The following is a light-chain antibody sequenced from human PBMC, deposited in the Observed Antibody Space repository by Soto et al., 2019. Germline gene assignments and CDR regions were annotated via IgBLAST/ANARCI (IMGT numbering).Light chain of an antibody. CDR3: QQAESFPYT. CDR1: QDIRDE. J-gene: IGKJ2*01. Sequence: DIQMTQSPSSLAASVGDRVTITCRASQDIRDELGWFQQKPGKAPKRLIYAASSLQSGVPSRFSGSGSGTDFTLTISSLQPEDFATYYCQQAESFPYTFGQGTKLEIK. CDR2: AAS. V-gene: IGKV1-17*01.